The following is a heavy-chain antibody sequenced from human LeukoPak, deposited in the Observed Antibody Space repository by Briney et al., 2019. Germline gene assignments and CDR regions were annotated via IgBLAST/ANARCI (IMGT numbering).Heavy chain of an antibody. Sequence: GGSLRLSCAASGITFSSLWMSWFRQAPGKGLEWVADIKQDESEEHYVASVKGRFTISRDNAKLYLQMNSLRAEDTAVYYCAGGQGWHFDLWGRGTLITVSS. V-gene: IGHV3-7*01. CDR3: AGGQGWHFDL. CDR1: GITFSSLW. J-gene: IGHJ2*01. CDR2: IKQDESEE. D-gene: IGHD2-15*01.